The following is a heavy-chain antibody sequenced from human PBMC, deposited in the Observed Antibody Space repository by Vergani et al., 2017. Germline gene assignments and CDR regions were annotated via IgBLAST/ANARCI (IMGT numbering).Heavy chain of an antibody. CDR2: IWYDGSNK. J-gene: IGHJ5*02. D-gene: IGHD2-2*01. Sequence: QVQLVESGGGVVQPGRSLRLSCAASGFTFSSYGMHWVRQAPGKGLEWVVVIWYDGSNKYYADSVKGRFTISRDNSKNTLFLQMNSLRAEDTAVYYCARERLPGAMANWFDPWGQGTLVTVSS. CDR1: GFTFSSYG. CDR3: ARERLPGAMANWFDP. V-gene: IGHV3-33*01.